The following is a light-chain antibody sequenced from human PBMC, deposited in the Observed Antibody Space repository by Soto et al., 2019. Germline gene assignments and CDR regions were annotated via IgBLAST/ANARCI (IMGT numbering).Light chain of an antibody. CDR2: EAT. CDR1: SSDVGSYNL. J-gene: IGLJ3*02. V-gene: IGLV2-23*02. Sequence: QSALTQPASVSGSPEQSITISCTGTSSDVGSYNLVSWYQQHPGKAPKVMIYEATKRPSGVSNRFSGSKSGNTASLTISGLQAEDEADYYCCAYASSGTVVFGGGTKVTVL. CDR3: CAYASSGTVV.